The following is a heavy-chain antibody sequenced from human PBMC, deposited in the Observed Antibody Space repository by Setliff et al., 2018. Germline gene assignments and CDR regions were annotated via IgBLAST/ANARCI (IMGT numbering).Heavy chain of an antibody. CDR1: GYSLNSDCF. Sequence: PSETLSLTCAVSGYSLNSDCFWGWIRQPPGKGLEWIGTISHSGSTSYNSSLKSRVTMSVDTSKNQFFLKLSSVTAADTAVYYCVRGFTIFGVVKLERWFDPWGQGTLVTVSS. V-gene: IGHV4-38-2*01. J-gene: IGHJ5*02. CDR2: ISHSGST. D-gene: IGHD3-3*01. CDR3: VRGFTIFGVVKLERWFDP.